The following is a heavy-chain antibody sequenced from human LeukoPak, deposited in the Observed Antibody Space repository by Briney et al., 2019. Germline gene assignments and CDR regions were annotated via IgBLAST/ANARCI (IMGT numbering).Heavy chain of an antibody. D-gene: IGHD3-16*01. CDR3: AGGGYYYYYYMDV. CDR1: GFTVSSNY. V-gene: IGHV3-66*01. Sequence: GGSLRLSCAASGFTVSSNYMSWVRQAPGKGLEWVSVIYSGGSTYYADSVKGRFTISRDNSKNTLYLQMNSLRAEDTVVYYCAGGGYYYYYYMDVWGKGTTVTISS. CDR2: IYSGGST. J-gene: IGHJ6*03.